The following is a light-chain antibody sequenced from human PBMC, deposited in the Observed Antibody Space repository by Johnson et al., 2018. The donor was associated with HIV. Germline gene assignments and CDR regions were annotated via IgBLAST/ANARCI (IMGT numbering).Light chain of an antibody. V-gene: IGLV1-51*01. CDR3: GTWDSSLNAYV. CDR1: SSNIGNNY. Sequence: QSMLTQPPSVSAAPGQKVTISCSGSSSNIGNNYVSWYQQLPGTAPKLLIYDSNKRPSGIPDRFSGSKSGTSATLGITGLQTGDEADYYCGTWDSSLNAYVFGAATKVAVL. J-gene: IGLJ1*01. CDR2: DSN.